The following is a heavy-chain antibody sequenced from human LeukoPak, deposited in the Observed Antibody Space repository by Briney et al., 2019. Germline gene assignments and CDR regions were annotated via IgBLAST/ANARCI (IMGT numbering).Heavy chain of an antibody. V-gene: IGHV1-46*01. CDR2: INPSGGST. D-gene: IGHD6-19*01. Sequence: ASVKASCKASGYTFTSYYMHWVRQAPGQGLEWMGIINPSGGSTSYAQKFQSRVTMTRDTSTSTVYMELSSLRSEDTAVYYCASAIAVAGQGYFQHWGQGTLVTVSS. CDR3: ASAIAVAGQGYFQH. J-gene: IGHJ1*01. CDR1: GYTFTSYY.